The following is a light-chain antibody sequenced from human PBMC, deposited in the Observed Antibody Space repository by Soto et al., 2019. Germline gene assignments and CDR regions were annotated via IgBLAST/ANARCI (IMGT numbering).Light chain of an antibody. CDR2: AAS. CDR1: QSISTW. Sequence: DIQMTQSPSTVSAAVGDRVTITCRASQSISTWLAWYQQKPGKAPKLLIYAASTLESRVPSRFSGSGSGTEFALTISSLQADDFATYYCQQYDGYFPAFGQGTRWIS. CDR3: QQYDGYFPA. V-gene: IGKV1-5*01. J-gene: IGKJ1*01.